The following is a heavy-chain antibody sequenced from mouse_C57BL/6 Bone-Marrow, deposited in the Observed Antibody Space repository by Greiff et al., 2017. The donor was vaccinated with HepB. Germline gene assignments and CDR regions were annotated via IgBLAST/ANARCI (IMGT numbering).Heavy chain of an antibody. Sequence: QVQLQQPGAELVKPGASVKLSCKASGYTFTSYWMQWVKQRPGQGLEWIGEIDPSDSYTNYNQKFKGKATLTVDTSSSTAYMQLSSLTSEDSAVYYCARRFLFDYWGQGTTLTVSS. CDR2: IDPSDSYT. CDR1: GYTFTSYW. V-gene: IGHV1-50*01. J-gene: IGHJ2*01. CDR3: ARRFLFDY.